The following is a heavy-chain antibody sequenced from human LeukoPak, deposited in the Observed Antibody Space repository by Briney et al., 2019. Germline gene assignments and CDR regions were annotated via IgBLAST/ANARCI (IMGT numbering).Heavy chain of an antibody. CDR2: ISWNSGSI. V-gene: IGHV3-9*01. D-gene: IGHD6-13*01. Sequence: PGRSLRLSRAASGFTFDDYAMHWVRHAPGKGLEWVSGISWNSGSIGYADSVKGRFTISRGNAKNSLYLQMNSLRAEDTALYYCAKDSSSWYGSFDYWGQGTLVTVSS. CDR1: GFTFDDYA. CDR3: AKDSSSWYGSFDY. J-gene: IGHJ4*02.